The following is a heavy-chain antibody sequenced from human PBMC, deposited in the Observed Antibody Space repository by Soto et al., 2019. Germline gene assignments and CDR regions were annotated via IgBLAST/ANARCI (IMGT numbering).Heavy chain of an antibody. D-gene: IGHD6-13*01. Sequence: GGSLRPSCAASGFTFSSYAMSWVRQAPGKGLEWVSAISGSGGSTYYADSVKGRFTISRDNSKNTLYLQMNSLRAEDTAVYYCAKALGRIAAAAHIDYFDYWGQGTLVTVSS. CDR2: ISGSGGST. V-gene: IGHV3-23*01. CDR1: GFTFSSYA. CDR3: AKALGRIAAAAHIDYFDY. J-gene: IGHJ4*02.